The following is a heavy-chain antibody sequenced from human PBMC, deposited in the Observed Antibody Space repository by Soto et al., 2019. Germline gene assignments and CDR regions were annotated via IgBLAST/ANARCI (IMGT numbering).Heavy chain of an antibody. CDR3: ARPIPLWSYHYGMDV. CDR2: ISFDGTKE. CDR1: EFTFSSYA. V-gene: IGHV3-30*03. J-gene: IGHJ6*02. D-gene: IGHD2-21*01. Sequence: QLVESGGRGVQPGRSLRLSCEASEFTFSSYAMHWVRQAPGRGLEWVALISFDGTKEYYADSVKGRFIISRDNSKSMVYLQMDSLRPDVTAIYYCARPIPLWSYHYGMDVWGQGTTVTVSS.